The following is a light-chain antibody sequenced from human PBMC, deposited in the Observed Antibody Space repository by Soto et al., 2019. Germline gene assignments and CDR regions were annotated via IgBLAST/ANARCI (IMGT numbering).Light chain of an antibody. CDR1: QSISSY. V-gene: IGKV1-39*01. CDR3: QQSYIILMYT. J-gene: IGKJ2*01. Sequence: DIQMTQCPSSLSASVGDRVTITCRASQSISSYLNWYQQKPGKAPKLLIYAASSLQSGVPSRFSGSGSGTDFTLTISSLKPEDFATYYCQQSYIILMYTFGQVTKVDIK. CDR2: AAS.